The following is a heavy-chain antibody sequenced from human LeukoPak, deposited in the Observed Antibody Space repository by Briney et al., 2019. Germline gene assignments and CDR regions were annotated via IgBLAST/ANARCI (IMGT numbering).Heavy chain of an antibody. CDR2: IYPGDSET. Sequence: GESLQISCQGSGYSFTSYWIGWVRQMPGKGLEWMGIIYPGDSETRYSPSFQGQVTISADKSISTAYLQWSSLKASDTAMYYCARPHYYDSRGLNTDYWGQGTLVTVSS. J-gene: IGHJ4*02. V-gene: IGHV5-51*01. CDR3: ARPHYYDSRGLNTDY. D-gene: IGHD3-22*01. CDR1: GYSFTSYW.